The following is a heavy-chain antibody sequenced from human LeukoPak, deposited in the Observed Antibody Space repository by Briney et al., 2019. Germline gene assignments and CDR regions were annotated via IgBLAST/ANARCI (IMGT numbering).Heavy chain of an antibody. J-gene: IGHJ5*02. D-gene: IGHD2-2*01. CDR3: ARICSSTSCYGNWFDP. Sequence: ASVKVSCKASGYTFTSYGISWVRQAPGQGLEWMGWISAYNGNTNYAQKLQGRVTMTTDTSTSTAYMELRSLRSDDTAVYYCARICSSTSCYGNWFDPWGQGTLVTVSS. CDR1: GYTFTSYG. V-gene: IGHV1-18*01. CDR2: ISAYNGNT.